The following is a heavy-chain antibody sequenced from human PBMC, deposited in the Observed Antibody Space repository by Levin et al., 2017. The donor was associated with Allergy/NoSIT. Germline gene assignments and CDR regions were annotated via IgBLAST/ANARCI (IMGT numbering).Heavy chain of an antibody. CDR2: IWYDGSNK. CDR1: GFTFSSFG. V-gene: IGHV3-33*01. D-gene: IGHD3-10*01. J-gene: IGHJ4*02. Sequence: GESLKISCAASGFTFSSFGMHWVRQAPGKGLEWVAIIWYDGSNKYYADSVKGRFTISRDNSKNTLYLQMNSLRAEDTAVYYCARDGSGLWGQGTLVTVSS. CDR3: ARDGSGL.